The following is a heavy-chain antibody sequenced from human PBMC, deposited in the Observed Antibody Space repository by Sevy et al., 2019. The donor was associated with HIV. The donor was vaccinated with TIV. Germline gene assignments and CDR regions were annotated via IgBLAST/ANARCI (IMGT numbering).Heavy chain of an antibody. CDR2: ITDSGST. Sequence: SETLSLTCSVTGGSIRRGDYFWGWIRQSPGKGLEWIGSITDSGSTYYNPSLKSRVTMSVDTSKNQFSLKLSSVTAAETAVHYCARLRGGYGNGWFYYYMDVWGKGTTVTVSS. CDR1: GGSIRRGDYF. D-gene: IGHD3-10*01. J-gene: IGHJ6*03. V-gene: IGHV4-39*01. CDR3: ARLRGGYGNGWFYYYMDV.